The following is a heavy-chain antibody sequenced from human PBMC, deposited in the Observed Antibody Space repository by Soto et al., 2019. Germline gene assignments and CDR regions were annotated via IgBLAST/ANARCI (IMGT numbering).Heavy chain of an antibody. CDR1: GFTFSSCS. CDR3: AREVQSSTYYYLPPGGSAP. Sequence: GGSLRLSCAASGFTFSSCSMNWVRQAPGKGLEWVSSISSSSSYIYYADSVKGRFTISRDNAKNSLYLQMNSLRAEYTALYYCAREVQSSTYYYLPPGGSAPWGRGTLVTVSS. D-gene: IGHD3-22*01. V-gene: IGHV3-21*01. J-gene: IGHJ5*02. CDR2: ISSSSSYI.